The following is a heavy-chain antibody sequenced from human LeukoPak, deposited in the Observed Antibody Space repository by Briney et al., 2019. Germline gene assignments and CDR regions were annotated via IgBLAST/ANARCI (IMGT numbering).Heavy chain of an antibody. D-gene: IGHD2-15*01. Sequence: SVKVSCTASGGTFSSYAISWVRQAPGQGLEWMGRIIPIFGIANSAHKFQGRVTLTADKSTSTAYMELSSLRSEDTGVYYCASLDGYCSGGSCDSPDYFGMDVWGQGTTVTVSS. CDR1: GGTFSSYA. CDR2: IIPIFGIA. V-gene: IGHV1-69*04. CDR3: ASLDGYCSGGSCDSPDYFGMDV. J-gene: IGHJ6*02.